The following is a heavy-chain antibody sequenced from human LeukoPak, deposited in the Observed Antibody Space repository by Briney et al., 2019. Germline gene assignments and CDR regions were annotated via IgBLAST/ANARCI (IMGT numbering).Heavy chain of an antibody. CDR2: IKHDGSEK. V-gene: IGHV3-7*03. CDR3: AREHMATGIFDY. D-gene: IGHD5-12*01. Sequence: GGSLRLSCTASGFTFGNYWMSWVRQAPGKGLEWVANIKHDGSEKYYADSVKGRFTISRDNAKNSLYLQMNSLRAEDTAVYYCAREHMATGIFDYWGQGTLVTVSS. CDR1: GFTFGNYW. J-gene: IGHJ4*02.